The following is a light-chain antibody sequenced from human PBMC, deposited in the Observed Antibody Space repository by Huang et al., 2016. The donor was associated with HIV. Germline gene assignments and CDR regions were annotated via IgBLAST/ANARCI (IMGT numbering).Light chain of an antibody. CDR3: QQYFSSQRT. J-gene: IGKJ1*01. V-gene: IGKV1-NL1*01. Sequence: DIQMTQFPSSLSAYVGDRVTITCRASQGIRNSLAWYQQKPGKAPKLLVYLASRLETGVPSRFSGSGSETDYTLTISSLQPEDSATYYCQQYFSSQRTFGQGTKVEIK. CDR2: LAS. CDR1: QGIRNS.